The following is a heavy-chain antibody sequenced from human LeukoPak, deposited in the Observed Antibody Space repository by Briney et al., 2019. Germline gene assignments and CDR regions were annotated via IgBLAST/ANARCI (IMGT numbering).Heavy chain of an antibody. D-gene: IGHD1-14*01. J-gene: IGHJ4*02. CDR3: ATGGGNFDY. Sequence: PVGSLRLSCAASGFTFSTYWMSWVRQAPERGLEWLANIKQDGSDKYYVDSVKGRFTISRDNAKNSLYLQMNSLRAEDTAVYCCATGGGNFDYWGQGTLVTVSS. CDR1: GFTFSTYW. V-gene: IGHV3-7*01. CDR2: IKQDGSDK.